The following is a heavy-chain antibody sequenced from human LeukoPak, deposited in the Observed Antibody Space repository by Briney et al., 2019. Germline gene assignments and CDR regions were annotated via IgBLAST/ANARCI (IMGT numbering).Heavy chain of an antibody. V-gene: IGHV3-23*01. D-gene: IGHD3-22*01. CDR2: ISGSGGST. Sequence: GGSLRLSCAASGFTFSSYAMSWVRQAPGKGLEWVSAISGSGGSTYYADSVKGRFTISRDNSKNTLYLQMNSLRAEDTAVYYCAKAPDYYDSSGYYYWGQGTLVTVSS. CDR1: GFTFSSYA. CDR3: AKAPDYYDSSGYYY. J-gene: IGHJ4*02.